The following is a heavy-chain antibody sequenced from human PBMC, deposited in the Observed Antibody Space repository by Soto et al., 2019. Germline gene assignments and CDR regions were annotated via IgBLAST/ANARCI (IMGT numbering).Heavy chain of an antibody. CDR3: AKDVVVGATPGLGDYYYYYGMDV. CDR2: ISYDGSNK. J-gene: IGHJ6*02. Sequence: QVQLVESGGGVVQPGRSLRLSCAVSGFTFSSYGMHWVRQAPGKGLEWVAVISYDGSNKYYADSVKGRFTISRDNSKNTLYLQMNSLRAEDTAVYYCAKDVVVGATPGLGDYYYYYGMDVWGQGTTVTVSS. CDR1: GFTFSSYG. D-gene: IGHD1-26*01. V-gene: IGHV3-30*18.